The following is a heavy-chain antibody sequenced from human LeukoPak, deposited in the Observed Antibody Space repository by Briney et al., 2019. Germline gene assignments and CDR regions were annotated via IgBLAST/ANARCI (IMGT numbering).Heavy chain of an antibody. J-gene: IGHJ3*02. V-gene: IGHV3-74*01. Sequence: PGGSLRLSCVGSGPNFGGYWMHWVRQVPGKGLVWVARINNGGDKTIYGDSVKGRFTISRDNAKSTLYLQMSSLTVEDTAVYYCAKDRGTPDAFNIWGQGTMVTVSS. CDR2: INNGGDKT. CDR3: AKDRGTPDAFNI. D-gene: IGHD5-24*01. CDR1: GPNFGGYW.